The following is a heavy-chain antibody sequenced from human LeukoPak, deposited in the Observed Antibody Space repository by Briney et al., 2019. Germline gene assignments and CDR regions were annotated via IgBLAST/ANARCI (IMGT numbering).Heavy chain of an antibody. CDR1: GGSISSGSYY. CDR3: GASDYGDYGGVDP. CDR2: IYTSGST. V-gene: IGHV4-61*02. Sequence: PSETLSLTCTVSGGSISSGSYYWSWIRQPAGKGLEWIGRIYTSGSTNYNPSLKSRVTISVDTSKNQFSLKLSSVTAADTAVYYCGASDYGDYGGVDPWGQGTLVTVSS. J-gene: IGHJ5*02. D-gene: IGHD4-17*01.